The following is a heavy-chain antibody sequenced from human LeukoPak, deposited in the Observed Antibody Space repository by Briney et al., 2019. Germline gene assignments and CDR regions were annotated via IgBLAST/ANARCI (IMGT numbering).Heavy chain of an antibody. Sequence: GGSLRLSCAASGFTFSDYYMSWIRQAPGKGLEWISYISRGGTPIYNADSVKGRFTISRNNAKNSLYLQMNSLRAEATAVYYCVRHRVGAPSGFDPWGQGTLVTVSS. CDR2: ISRGGTPI. CDR3: VRHRVGAPSGFDP. V-gene: IGHV3-11*01. D-gene: IGHD1-26*01. J-gene: IGHJ5*02. CDR1: GFTFSDYY.